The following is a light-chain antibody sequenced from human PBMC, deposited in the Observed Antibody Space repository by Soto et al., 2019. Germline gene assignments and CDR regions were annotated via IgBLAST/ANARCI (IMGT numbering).Light chain of an antibody. CDR1: NNDIGRFDF. J-gene: IGLJ2*01. Sequence: QSALTQPASLSGSPGQSITISCTGTNNDIGRFDFVSWYQQHPGNSPKLILYEVRDRPSGVSSRFSGSKSANTASLTISWLQAEDEAVYYCASFTLYNSLIFGGGTKLTVL. CDR3: ASFTLYNSLI. CDR2: EVR. V-gene: IGLV2-14*01.